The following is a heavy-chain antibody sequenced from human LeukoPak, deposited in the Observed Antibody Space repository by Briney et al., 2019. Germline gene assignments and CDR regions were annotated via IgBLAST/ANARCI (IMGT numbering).Heavy chain of an antibody. D-gene: IGHD6-13*01. CDR3: AREVSGIAAAYFDY. Sequence: PGGSLRLSCAASGFTFSSYAMSWVRQAPGKGLEWVSVIYSGGSTYYADSVKGRFTISRDNSKNTLYLQMNGLRAEDTAVYYCAREVSGIAAAYFDYWGQGTLVTVSS. V-gene: IGHV3-53*01. CDR2: IYSGGST. J-gene: IGHJ4*02. CDR1: GFTFSSYA.